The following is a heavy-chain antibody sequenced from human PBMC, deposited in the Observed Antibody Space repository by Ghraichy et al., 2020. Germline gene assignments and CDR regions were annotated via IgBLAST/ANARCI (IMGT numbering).Heavy chain of an antibody. CDR3: ARFTGTTHYYFGMDV. Sequence: GESLNISCAASGFTFSSFWMTWVRQAPGKGLEWVANIKEDGSEKYYVDSVKGRFTISRDNAKNSLYLQMNSLRAEDTAVYYCARFTGTTHYYFGMDVWGQGTTVTVSS. J-gene: IGHJ6*02. D-gene: IGHD1-7*01. CDR2: IKEDGSEK. CDR1: GFTFSSFW. V-gene: IGHV3-7*01.